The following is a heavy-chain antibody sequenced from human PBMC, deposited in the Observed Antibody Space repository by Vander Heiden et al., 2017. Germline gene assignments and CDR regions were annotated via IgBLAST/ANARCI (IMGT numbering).Heavy chain of an antibody. V-gene: IGHV3-23*01. Sequence: EVQLLESGGGLVQPGGSLRLSCEASVFTVSSYARGWVRQAPGKGLEWVSASGGSGGSTDYADYVKGRFTISRDNSKNTLYLQMNSLRAEDTAVYYCAKGARGNVYDSIPFDYWGQGTLVTVSS. CDR1: VFTVSSYA. D-gene: IGHD3-22*01. CDR3: AKGARGNVYDSIPFDY. J-gene: IGHJ4*02. CDR2: SGGSGGST.